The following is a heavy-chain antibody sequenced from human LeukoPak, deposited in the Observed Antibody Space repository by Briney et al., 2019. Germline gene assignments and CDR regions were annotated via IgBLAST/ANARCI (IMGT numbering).Heavy chain of an antibody. CDR1: GGTFSSYA. D-gene: IGHD2-15*01. V-gene: IGHV1-69*05. CDR3: ARNLYCSGGSCYIGEIDY. J-gene: IGHJ4*02. CDR2: IIPIFGTA. Sequence: ASVKVSCKASGGTFSSYAISWVRQAPGQGLEWMGGIIPIFGTANYAQKFQGRVTMTRDTSTSTVYMELSSLRSEDTAVYYCARNLYCSGGSCYIGEIDYWGQGTLVAVSS.